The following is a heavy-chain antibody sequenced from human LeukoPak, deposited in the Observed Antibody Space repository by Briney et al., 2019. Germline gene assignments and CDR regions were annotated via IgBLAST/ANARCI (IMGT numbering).Heavy chain of an antibody. D-gene: IGHD3-10*01. CDR1: GFTFSSYG. CDR3: AKERFGELGYEYFQH. CDR2: ISYDGSNK. J-gene: IGHJ1*01. V-gene: IGHV3-30*18. Sequence: GGSLRLSCAASGFTFSSYGMHWVRQAPGKGLEWVAVISYDGSNKYYADSVKGRFTISRDNSKNTLYLQMNNLRAEDTAVYYCAKERFGELGYEYFQHWGQGTLVTVSS.